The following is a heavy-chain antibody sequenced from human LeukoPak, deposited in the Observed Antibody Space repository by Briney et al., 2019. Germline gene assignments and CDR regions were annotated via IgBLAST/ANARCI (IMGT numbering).Heavy chain of an antibody. CDR1: GFTFSSYG. Sequence: PGGSLRLSCAASGFTFSSYGMHWVRQAPGKGLEWVAFIRYDGSNKYYADSVKGRFTISRDNSKNTLYLQMNSLRAEDTAAYYCAKDLGYDYVWGSYRYSPYYYGMDVWGQGTTVTVSS. J-gene: IGHJ6*02. D-gene: IGHD3-16*02. CDR3: AKDLGYDYVWGSYRYSPYYYGMDV. V-gene: IGHV3-30*02. CDR2: IRYDGSNK.